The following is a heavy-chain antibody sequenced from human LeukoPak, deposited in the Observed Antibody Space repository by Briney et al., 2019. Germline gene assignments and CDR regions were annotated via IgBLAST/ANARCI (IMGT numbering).Heavy chain of an antibody. CDR1: RFTVSSNY. Sequence: GGSLRLSCAASRFTVSSNYMSWVRQAPGKGLEWVSVIYSGGSTYYADSVKGRFTISRDNSKNTLYLQMNSLRAEDTAVYYCARMIRGIAVAGTVNWFDPWGQGTLVTVSS. CDR3: ARMIRGIAVAGTVNWFDP. D-gene: IGHD6-19*01. V-gene: IGHV3-53*01. CDR2: IYSGGST. J-gene: IGHJ5*02.